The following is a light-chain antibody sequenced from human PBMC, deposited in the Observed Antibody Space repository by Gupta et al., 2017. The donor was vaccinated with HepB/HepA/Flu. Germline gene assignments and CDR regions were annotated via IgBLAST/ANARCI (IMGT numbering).Light chain of an antibody. CDR1: KIGRKR. Sequence: SYVLTQPPSVSVAPGKTARITCGGNKIGRKRVHWYQQRPGQDPVRVIYYNDVRPSGFPERFSGSNSGNTATLAISRVEAGDEAYYYCQVWDSSNDHPVFGIGTKVTVL. CDR2: YND. J-gene: IGLJ1*01. V-gene: IGLV3-21*04. CDR3: QVWDSSNDHPV.